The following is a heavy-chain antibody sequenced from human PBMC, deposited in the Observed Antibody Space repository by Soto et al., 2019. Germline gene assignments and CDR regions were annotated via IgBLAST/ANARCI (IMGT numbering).Heavy chain of an antibody. D-gene: IGHD3-10*01. V-gene: IGHV1-2*04. CDR2: INPNSGGT. CDR3: AREWFGGKIKDYYYYYGMDV. Sequence: ASVQVSCKASGYTFTGYYMHWVRQAPGQGLEWMGWINPNSGGTNYAQKFQGWVTMTRDTSISTAYMELSRLRSDDTAVYYCAREWFGGKIKDYYYYYGMDVWGQGTTVTVSS. J-gene: IGHJ6*02. CDR1: GYTFTGYY.